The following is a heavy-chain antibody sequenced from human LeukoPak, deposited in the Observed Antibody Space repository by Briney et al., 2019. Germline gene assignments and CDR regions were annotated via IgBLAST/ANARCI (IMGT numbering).Heavy chain of an antibody. V-gene: IGHV4-34*01. D-gene: IGHD2-2*01. Sequence: SETLSLTCAVYGGSFSGYYWSWLRQPPGKGLEWIGEINHSGSTNYNPSLESRGTITVDASKKKFSLTQIYMPTADTPVFYCSRALPAVGYGAFDSWGQGTMVTVSS. CDR3: SRALPAVGYGAFDS. J-gene: IGHJ3*02. CDR1: GGSFSGYY. CDR2: INHSGST.